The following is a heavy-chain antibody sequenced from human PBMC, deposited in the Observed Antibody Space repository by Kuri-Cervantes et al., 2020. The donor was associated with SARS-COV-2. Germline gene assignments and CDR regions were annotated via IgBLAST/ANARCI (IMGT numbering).Heavy chain of an antibody. CDR1: RFRFSSYD. D-gene: IGHD6-19*01. CDR2: IKYDGSEK. Sequence: GESLKISCAASRFRFSSYDMAWVRQAPGKGLEWVANIKYDGSEKYYVDSVKGRFIISRDNAKNSVYLQMNSLRDADTAVYYCTRGGYTSALSRQNWFDPWGQGTLVTVSS. CDR3: TRGGYTSALSRQNWFDP. J-gene: IGHJ5*02. V-gene: IGHV3-7*03.